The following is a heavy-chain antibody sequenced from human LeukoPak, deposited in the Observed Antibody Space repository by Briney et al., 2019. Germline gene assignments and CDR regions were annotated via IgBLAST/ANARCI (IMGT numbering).Heavy chain of an antibody. V-gene: IGHV3-30*19. Sequence: GGSLRLSCAASGFIFSNYAMHWVRQAPGKGLEWVAVVSYDGYNKYYADSVKGRFTISRDDSKSTLYLQMNSLRAEDTAVYYCARETEAFDYWGQGTLVTVSS. CDR2: VSYDGYNK. CDR1: GFIFSNYA. CDR3: ARETEAFDY. J-gene: IGHJ4*02.